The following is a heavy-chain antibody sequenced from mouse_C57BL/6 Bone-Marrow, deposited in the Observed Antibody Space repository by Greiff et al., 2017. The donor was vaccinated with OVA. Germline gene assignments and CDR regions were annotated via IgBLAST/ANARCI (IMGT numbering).Heavy chain of an antibody. V-gene: IGHV1-15*01. CDR3: TRWGYGNYVWYFDV. D-gene: IGHD2-10*02. CDR2: IDPETGGT. J-gene: IGHJ1*03. CDR1: GYTFTDYE. Sequence: SGAELVRPGASVTLSCKASGYTFTDYEMHWVKQTPVHGLEWIGAIDPETGGTAYNQKFKGKAILTADKSSSTAYMELRSLTSEDSAVYYCTRWGYGNYVWYFDVWGTGTTVTVSS.